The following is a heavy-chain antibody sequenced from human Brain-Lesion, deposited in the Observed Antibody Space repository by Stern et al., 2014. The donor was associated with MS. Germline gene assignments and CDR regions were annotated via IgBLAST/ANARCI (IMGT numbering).Heavy chain of an antibody. J-gene: IGHJ4*02. CDR2: LSYDGGNE. D-gene: IGHD3/OR15-3a*01. V-gene: IGHV3-30-3*01. Sequence: VQLVESGGGVVQPGGSLRLSCAASGFSFSRYSMHWVRQAPGKGLEWVAVLSYDGGNEFYAKSGKGRFTISRDNSKDTLYMQMNSLRDEDTAVYYCARGADSDFWTGYRSGIYGGQGPLVPVAS. CDR1: GFSFSRYS. CDR3: ARGADSDFWTGYRSGIY.